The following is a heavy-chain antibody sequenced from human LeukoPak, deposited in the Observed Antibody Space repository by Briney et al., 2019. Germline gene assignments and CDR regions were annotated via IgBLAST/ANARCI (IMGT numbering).Heavy chain of an antibody. CDR1: GGSFSGYY. Sequence: SESLFLTCAVYGGSFSGYYWSWVRRPPGKGLEWVGEINHSGSTNYNPSLKSRVTISVDTSKNQFSLKLSSVTAADTAVYFCARLRLGELCDYWGQGTLVSDSS. CDR3: ARLRLGELCDY. CDR2: INHSGST. J-gene: IGHJ4*02. D-gene: IGHD3-16*01. V-gene: IGHV4-34*01.